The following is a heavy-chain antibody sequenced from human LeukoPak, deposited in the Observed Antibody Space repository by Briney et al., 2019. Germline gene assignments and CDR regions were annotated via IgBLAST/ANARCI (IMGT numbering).Heavy chain of an antibody. CDR2: IYYSGST. V-gene: IGHV4-39*01. D-gene: IGHD6-13*01. Sequence: GSLRLSCAASGFTFSSYAMSWVRQPPGKGLEWIGSIYYSGSTYYNPSLKSRVTIFVDTSKNQFSLKLSSVTAADTSVYYCARGIAAAVDYWGQGTLVTVSS. J-gene: IGHJ4*02. CDR3: ARGIAAAVDY. CDR1: GFTFSSYA.